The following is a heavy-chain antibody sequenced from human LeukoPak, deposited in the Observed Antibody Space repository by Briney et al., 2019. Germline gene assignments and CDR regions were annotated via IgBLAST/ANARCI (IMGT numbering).Heavy chain of an antibody. J-gene: IGHJ4*02. CDR2: IHPSGML. D-gene: IGHD2-2*01. CDR1: GASFNSDDQY. CDR3: SRGLGSRKLGY. Sequence: SQTLSLTCTVSGASFNSDDQYWNWIRQSPGKGLEWIGSIHPSGMLYNNPSLESRVTMTRDTSKNQFSLNLNSVTAADTAVYFCSRGLGSRKLGYWGQGILVTVSS. V-gene: IGHV4-31*03.